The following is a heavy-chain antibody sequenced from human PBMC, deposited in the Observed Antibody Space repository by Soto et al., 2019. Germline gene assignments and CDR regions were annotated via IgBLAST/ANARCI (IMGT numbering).Heavy chain of an antibody. V-gene: IGHV4-30-2*01. CDR1: GCSISSGCYS. J-gene: IGHJ5*02. CDR3: ARGYSSGYLGNWFDP. CDR2: IYHSGST. Sequence: SETLSLTCAVSGCSISSGCYSWGWIRQPPGKGLEWIGYIYHSGSTYYNPSLKSRVTISGDTSKNEFSLNLSSVTAADTAVYYCARGYSSGYLGNWFDPWGQGILVTVSS. D-gene: IGHD3-22*01.